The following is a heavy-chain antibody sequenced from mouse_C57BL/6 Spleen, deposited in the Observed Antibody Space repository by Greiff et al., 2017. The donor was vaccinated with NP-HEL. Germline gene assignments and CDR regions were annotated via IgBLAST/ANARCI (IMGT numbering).Heavy chain of an antibody. CDR2: INPSTGGT. CDR3: ARPRFDY. J-gene: IGHJ2*01. V-gene: IGHV1-42*01. Sequence: EVQLQESGPELVKPGASVKISCKASGYSFTGYYMNWVKQSPEKSLEWIGEINPSTGGTTYNQKFKAKATLTVDKSSSTAYMQLKSLTSEDSAVYYCARPRFDYWGQGTTLTVSS. CDR1: GYSFTGYY.